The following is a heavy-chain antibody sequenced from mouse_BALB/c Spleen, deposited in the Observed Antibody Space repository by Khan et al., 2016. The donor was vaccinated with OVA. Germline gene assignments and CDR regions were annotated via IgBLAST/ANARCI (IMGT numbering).Heavy chain of an antibody. Sequence: QIQLVQSGPEQKKPGETVKISCKASGYTFTNHGMNWVKQAPGKGLKWMGWINTYTGEPTYADDFKGRFAFSLATSASTAYLQISNLRNEDTSTYYCARQWYNGPMDYWGQGTSVTVSS. V-gene: IGHV9-3-1*01. CDR1: GYTFTNHG. CDR3: ARQWYNGPMDY. J-gene: IGHJ4*01. D-gene: IGHD1-3*01. CDR2: INTYTGEP.